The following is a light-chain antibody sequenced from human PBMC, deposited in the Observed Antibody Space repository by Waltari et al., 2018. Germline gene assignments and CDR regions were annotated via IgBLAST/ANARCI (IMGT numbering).Light chain of an antibody. Sequence: ETVLTQSPGTLSLSPGERASLSCRASQSLQSVSRNYLAWYQQRRGQAPRLLIYGASSRATGIPDRFSGSGSGTDFTLTISRLEPEDFAVYYCQQYGDSPLTFGGGTKVEIK. V-gene: IGKV3-20*01. CDR2: GAS. CDR3: QQYGDSPLT. J-gene: IGKJ4*01. CDR1: QSLQSVSRNY.